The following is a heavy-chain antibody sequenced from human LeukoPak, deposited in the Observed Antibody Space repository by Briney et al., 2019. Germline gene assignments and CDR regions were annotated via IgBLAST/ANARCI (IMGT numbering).Heavy chain of an antibody. Sequence: GGSLRLSCAGSGFTFSDYTIHWVRQAPGKGLEWVSVIYSGGSTYYADSVKGRFTISRDNSKNTLYLQMNSLRAEDTAVYYCARDSLTKEGQYYYYYYGMDVWGQGTTVTVSS. D-gene: IGHD1-14*01. CDR3: ARDSLTKEGQYYYYYYGMDV. J-gene: IGHJ6*02. V-gene: IGHV3-53*01. CDR1: GFTFSDYT. CDR2: IYSGGST.